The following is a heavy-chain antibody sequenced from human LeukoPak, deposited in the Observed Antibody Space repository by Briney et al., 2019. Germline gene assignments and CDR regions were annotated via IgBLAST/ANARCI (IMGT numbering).Heavy chain of an antibody. D-gene: IGHD3-3*01. J-gene: IGHJ4*02. CDR2: ISSSSSTI. CDR1: GFTFSSYS. Sequence: GGSLRLSCAASGFTFSSYSMNWVRQAPGKGLEWVSHISSSSSTIYYADSVKGRFTISRDNAKNSLYLQMNSLRAEDTAVYYCARGGFWSGYPPRNWGQGTLVTVSS. CDR3: ARGGFWSGYPPRN. V-gene: IGHV3-48*04.